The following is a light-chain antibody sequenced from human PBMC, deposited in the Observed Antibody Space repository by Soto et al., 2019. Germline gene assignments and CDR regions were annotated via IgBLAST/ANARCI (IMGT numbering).Light chain of an antibody. CDR1: QSVRNNY. CDR3: QQYGSSPWT. J-gene: IGKJ1*01. CDR2: AAS. V-gene: IGKV3-20*01. Sequence: EIVLTQSPGTLSLSPGERATLSCRASQSVRNNYLAWYQQKPGQAPRLLIYAASGRATGIPDRFSGSGSGADFALTISRLEPEDFAVYHCQQYGSSPWTFGQGTKVDIK.